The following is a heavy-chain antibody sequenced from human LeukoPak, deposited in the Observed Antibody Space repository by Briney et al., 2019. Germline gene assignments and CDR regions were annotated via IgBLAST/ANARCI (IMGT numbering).Heavy chain of an antibody. CDR3: ARDASPFDY. Sequence: ASVKVSCKASGYTFTDYGISWVRQAPGQGLEWMGWINPNSGGTNYAQRFQGRVTMTRDTSISTAYMELSGLRSDDTAVYYCARDASPFDYWGQGTLVTVSS. J-gene: IGHJ4*02. CDR1: GYTFTDYG. CDR2: INPNSGGT. V-gene: IGHV1-2*02.